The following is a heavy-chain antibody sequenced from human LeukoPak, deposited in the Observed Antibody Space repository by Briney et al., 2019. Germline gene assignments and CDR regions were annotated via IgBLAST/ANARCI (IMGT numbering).Heavy chain of an antibody. CDR2: INPNRGGT. CDR1: GYTFTGYY. CDR3: ARAGETNSNWFDP. Sequence: ASVKVSCKASGYTFTGYYMHWVRQAPGQGLEWLGRINPNRGGTNYAQKFQGRVTITRDTSISTDYMELSRLTSDDTAVYHCARAGETNSNWFDPWGQGTLVTVSS. J-gene: IGHJ5*02. D-gene: IGHD1-1*01. V-gene: IGHV1-2*06.